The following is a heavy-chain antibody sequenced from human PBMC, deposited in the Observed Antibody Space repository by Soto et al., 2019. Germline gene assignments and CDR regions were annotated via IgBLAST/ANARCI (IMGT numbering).Heavy chain of an antibody. Sequence: SGPTLVNPTQTLTLTCTFSGFSLSTSGMCVSWIRQPPGKALEWLARIDWDDDKYYSTSLKTRLTISKDTSKNQVVLTMTNMDPVDTATYYCARIKYMTTVTGSRIYPDYWGQGTLVTVSS. CDR1: GFSLSTSGMC. CDR3: ARIKYMTTVTGSRIYPDY. J-gene: IGHJ4*02. D-gene: IGHD4-17*01. V-gene: IGHV2-70*11. CDR2: IDWDDDK.